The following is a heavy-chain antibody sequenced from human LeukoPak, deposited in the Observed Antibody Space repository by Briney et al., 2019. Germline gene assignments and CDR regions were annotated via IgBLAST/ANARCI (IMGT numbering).Heavy chain of an antibody. CDR2: IYYSGST. J-gene: IGHJ4*02. Sequence: KPSETLSLTCTVSGGSISSSSYYWGWIRQPPGKGLEWIGSIYYSGSTYYNPSLKSRVTISVGTSKNQFSLKLSSVTAADTAVYYCARQVVGVGFPGGYYSFDYWGQGTLVTVSS. D-gene: IGHD3-22*01. CDR1: GGSISSSSYY. CDR3: ARQVVGVGFPGGYYSFDY. V-gene: IGHV4-39*01.